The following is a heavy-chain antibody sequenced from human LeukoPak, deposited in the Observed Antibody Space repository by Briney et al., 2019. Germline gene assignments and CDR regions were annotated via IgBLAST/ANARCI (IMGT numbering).Heavy chain of an antibody. CDR2: ISAYNGNT. D-gene: IGHD2-2*01. CDR3: ARDDCSSTSCYGMDV. CDR1: GYTFTSYG. V-gene: IGHV1-18*01. J-gene: IGHJ6*02. Sequence: ASVKVSCKASGYTFTSYGISWVRQAPGQGLEWMGWISAYNGNTNYAQKFQGRVTITADESTSTAYMELSSLRSEDTAVYYCARDDCSSTSCYGMDVWGQGTTVTVSS.